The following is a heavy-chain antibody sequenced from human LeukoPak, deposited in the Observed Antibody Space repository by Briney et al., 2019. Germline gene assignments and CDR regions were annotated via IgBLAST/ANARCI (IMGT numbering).Heavy chain of an antibody. J-gene: IGHJ4*02. CDR2: GHYRRGS. CDR1: GCAISSGRYY. D-gene: IGHD3-9*01. CDR3: ARGNYDILTGGRNDFDY. Sequence: AETLSLTCTVSGCAISSGRYYWGWIRQPPGMGLEWLGNGHYRRGSYENPSLASLVTISVNTSKKQLSLMLSTGTAADTAVYYCARGNYDILTGGRNDFDYWGQGTLVTVSS. V-gene: IGHV4-39*01.